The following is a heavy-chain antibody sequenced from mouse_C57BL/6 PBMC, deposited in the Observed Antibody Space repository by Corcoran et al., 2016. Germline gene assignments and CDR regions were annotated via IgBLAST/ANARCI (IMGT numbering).Heavy chain of an antibody. CDR3: AAVGIVYYAMDY. V-gene: IGHV1-81*01. Sequence: QVQLQQSGAELARPGASVKLSCKASGYPFTSYGISWVKQRTGQSLEWIGEIYPRSGNTYYNEKFKGKATLTADKSSSTAYMELRSLTSEDSAVYCCAAVGIVYYAMDYWGQGTSVTVSS. D-gene: IGHD3-3*01. CDR2: IYPRSGNT. CDR1: GYPFTSYG. J-gene: IGHJ4*01.